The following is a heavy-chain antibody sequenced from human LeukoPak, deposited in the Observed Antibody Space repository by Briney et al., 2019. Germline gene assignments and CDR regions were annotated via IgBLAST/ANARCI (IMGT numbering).Heavy chain of an antibody. CDR3: ARLEPFYYYMDV. CDR2: IYTSGST. D-gene: IGHD1-1*01. Sequence: SETLSLTCTVSGGSISGYYCSWIRQPAGKGLECIGHIYTSGSTNYSPSLKSRVTMSVDTSKNQFSLKLSSVTAADTAVYYCARLEPFYYYMDVWGKGTTVTVSS. J-gene: IGHJ6*03. V-gene: IGHV4-4*07. CDR1: GGSISGYY.